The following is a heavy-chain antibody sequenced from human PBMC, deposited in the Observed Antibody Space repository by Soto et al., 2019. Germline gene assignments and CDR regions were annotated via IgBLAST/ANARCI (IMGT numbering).Heavy chain of an antibody. CDR3: AKPRHDSSGYYYCY. D-gene: IGHD3-22*01. V-gene: IGHV3-30*18. Sequence: QVQLVESGGGVVQPGRSLRLSCAASGFTFSSYGMHWVRQAPGKGLEWVAVISYDGSNKYYADSVKGRFTISRDNSKNTLYLQMNSLRAEDTAVYYCAKPRHDSSGYYYCYWGQGTLVTVSP. CDR1: GFTFSSYG. J-gene: IGHJ4*02. CDR2: ISYDGSNK.